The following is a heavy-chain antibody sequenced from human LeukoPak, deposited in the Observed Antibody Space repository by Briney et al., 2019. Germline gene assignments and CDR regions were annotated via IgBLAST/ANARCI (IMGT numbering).Heavy chain of an antibody. J-gene: IGHJ5*02. Sequence: PGGSLRLSCTASGFTFGDYAMSWVRQAPGKGLVWVSRINSDGSSTSYADSVKGRFTISRDNAKNTLYLQMNSLRAEDTAVYYCARVNDFWSGYSNWFDPWGQGTLVTVSS. CDR1: GFTFGDYA. CDR3: ARVNDFWSGYSNWFDP. D-gene: IGHD3-3*01. CDR2: INSDGSST. V-gene: IGHV3-74*01.